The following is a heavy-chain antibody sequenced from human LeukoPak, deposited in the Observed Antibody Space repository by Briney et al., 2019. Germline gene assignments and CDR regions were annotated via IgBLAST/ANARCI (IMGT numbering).Heavy chain of an antibody. CDR1: GFTFSSYW. V-gene: IGHV3-7*03. CDR2: IKQDGSEK. J-gene: IGHJ4*02. D-gene: IGHD3-10*01. CDR3: ARVRKDYYGSGSYYNPSYYFDY. Sequence: QAGGSLRLSCAASGFTFSSYWMSWVRQAPGKGLEWVANIKQDGSEKYYVDSVKGRFTISRDNAKNSLYLQMNSLRAEDTAVYYCARVRKDYYGSGSYYNPSYYFDYWGQGTLVTVSS.